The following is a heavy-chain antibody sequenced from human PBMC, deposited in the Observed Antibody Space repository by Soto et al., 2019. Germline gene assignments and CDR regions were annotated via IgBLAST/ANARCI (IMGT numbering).Heavy chain of an antibody. J-gene: IGHJ4*02. V-gene: IGHV3-23*04. CDR2: ISGSGDTT. D-gene: IGHD4-17*01. CDR1: GTTISKYP. Sequence: EVWLVESGGGLLQPGGSLRLSCEASGTTISKYPMSWSRKAPGKGLDWVSGISGSGDTTYYADSAKGRFTISKDISKNSLFLQLDSLRVEDSALYFCVKDDGGYPSTAPHWGQGTLVTVSP. CDR3: VKDDGGYPSTAPH.